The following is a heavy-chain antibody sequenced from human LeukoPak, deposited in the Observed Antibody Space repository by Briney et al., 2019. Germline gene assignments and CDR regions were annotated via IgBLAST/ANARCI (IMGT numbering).Heavy chain of an antibody. V-gene: IGHV5-10-1*01. Sequence: GESLKISCKGSGYSFTSYWISWVRQMPGKGLEWMGRIDPSDSYTNYSPSFQGHVTISADKSISTAYSQWSSLKASDTAMYYCASDTSGYSYGFAWFDPWGQGTLVTVSS. CDR2: IDPSDSYT. D-gene: IGHD5-18*01. CDR3: ASDTSGYSYGFAWFDP. J-gene: IGHJ5*02. CDR1: GYSFTSYW.